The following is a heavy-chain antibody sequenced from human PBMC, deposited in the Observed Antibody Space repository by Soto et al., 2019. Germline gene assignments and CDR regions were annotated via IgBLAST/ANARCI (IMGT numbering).Heavy chain of an antibody. V-gene: IGHV3-30*18. CDR2: ISYDGSNK. CDR1: GFTFSSYG. Sequence: GGSLRLSCAASGFTFSSYGMHWVGQAPGKGLEWVAVISYDGSNKYYAASVKGRFTISRENSKNTLYLQMNSLRAEDTAVYYCANDQNWDYWGQGTLVTVSS. CDR3: ANDQNWDY. J-gene: IGHJ4*02.